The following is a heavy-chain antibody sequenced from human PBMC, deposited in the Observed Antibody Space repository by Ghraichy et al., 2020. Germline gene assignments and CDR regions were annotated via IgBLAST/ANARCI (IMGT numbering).Heavy chain of an antibody. J-gene: IGHJ4*02. CDR1: GFSLSTSGMC. Sequence: SGPTLVKPTQTLTLTCTFSGFSLSTSGMCVSWIRQPPGKALEWLALIDWDDDKYYSTSLKTRLTISKDTSKNQVVLTMTNMDPVDTATYYCARMIGYYYDSSGYYYDYWGQGTLVTVSS. D-gene: IGHD3-22*01. V-gene: IGHV2-70*01. CDR3: ARMIGYYYDSSGYYYDY. CDR2: IDWDDDK.